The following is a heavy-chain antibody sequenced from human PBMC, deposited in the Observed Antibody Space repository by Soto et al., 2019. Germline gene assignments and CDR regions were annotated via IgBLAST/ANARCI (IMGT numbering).Heavy chain of an antibody. D-gene: IGHD2-8*02. CDR3: ARGDYGTGGYPFPYVDY. CDR1: GYSFTGYS. J-gene: IGHJ4*02. V-gene: IGHV1-2*02. CDR2: INPDSGAT. Sequence: HGHLVQSGAEVKRPGASLKVSCKASGYSFTGYSIHWVRQAPGQGLEWMGWINPDSGATNYAQNFQGRVTLTSDTSLSTASMDLTSLTSDDTAVYYCARGDYGTGGYPFPYVDYWGQGTLVIVSS.